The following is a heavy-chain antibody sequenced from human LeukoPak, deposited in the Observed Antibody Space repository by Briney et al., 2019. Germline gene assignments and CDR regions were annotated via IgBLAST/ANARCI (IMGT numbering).Heavy chain of an antibody. J-gene: IGHJ4*02. CDR2: INTYNRET. CDR3: ARDLPSYYYDTSGLPLFDY. D-gene: IGHD3-22*01. Sequence: ASVNVSCKASGYTFTTYGISWVRQAPGQGLEWLGWINTYNRETNYAQNLQGRVTMTTDTSTSTAYMELRSLRSDDTAVYYCARDLPSYYYDTSGLPLFDYWGQGTLVTVSS. V-gene: IGHV1-18*01. CDR1: GYTFTTYG.